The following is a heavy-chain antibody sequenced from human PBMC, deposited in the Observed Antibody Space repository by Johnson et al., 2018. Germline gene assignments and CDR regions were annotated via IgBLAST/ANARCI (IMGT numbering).Heavy chain of an antibody. J-gene: IGHJ1*01. D-gene: IGHD3-10*01. V-gene: IGHV3-9*01. CDR3: AKGSWVLGDKDFQH. Sequence: GQAGRSLRLACAASGFRFDEYTMHWVRQAPGKGLELGSGISWNSGSIGYADSVTGRITISRDNAKNSLYLQMNRLRAEDTALYYWAKGSWVLGDKDFQHWGQGTLVTVSA. CDR2: ISWNSGSI. CDR1: GFRFDEYT.